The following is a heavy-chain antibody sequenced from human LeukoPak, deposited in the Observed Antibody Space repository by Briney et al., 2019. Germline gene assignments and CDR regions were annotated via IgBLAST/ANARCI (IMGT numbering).Heavy chain of an antibody. CDR2: IIGSGDAT. Sequence: SGGSLRLSCVASGFTFSGYAMSWVRQAPGKGLEWVSAIIGSGDATYYADSVQGRFTISRDNSENTVYLQMNSLRAEDTVIYYCVKDKDYGDSLPFDCWGQGTLVTVSS. CDR3: VKDKDYGDSLPFDC. J-gene: IGHJ4*02. V-gene: IGHV3-23*01. CDR1: GFTFSGYA. D-gene: IGHD4-17*01.